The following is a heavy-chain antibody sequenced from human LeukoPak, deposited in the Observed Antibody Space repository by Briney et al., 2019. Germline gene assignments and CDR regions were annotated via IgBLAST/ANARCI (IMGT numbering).Heavy chain of an antibody. D-gene: IGHD1-26*01. J-gene: IGHJ4*02. CDR3: ARDSTDGVIPRELHPPFDY. CDR2: RSYDGSNK. Sequence: GGSLRLSCAASGFTFSSYAMHWVRQAPAKGLGWGAVRSYDGSNKFYADSVKGRFTISRDNSKNTLYLQMNSLRAEDTAVYYCARDSTDGVIPRELHPPFDYWGQGTLVTVSS. V-gene: IGHV3-30-3*01. CDR1: GFTFSSYA.